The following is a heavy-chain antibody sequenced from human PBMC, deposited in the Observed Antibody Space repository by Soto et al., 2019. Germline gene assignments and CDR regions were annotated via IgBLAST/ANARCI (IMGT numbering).Heavy chain of an antibody. J-gene: IGHJ5*02. CDR3: ARHWLQSGFDP. D-gene: IGHD4-4*01. Sequence: QLQLQESGPGLVKPSETLSLTCTVSGGSISSSSYYWGWIRQPPGKGLEWIGSIYYSGSSYYNPSXPXXVTISVDTSKNQSSLKRSSVTAADTAVYYCARHWLQSGFDPWGQGTLVTVSS. CDR1: GGSISSSSYY. CDR2: IYYSGSS. V-gene: IGHV4-39*01.